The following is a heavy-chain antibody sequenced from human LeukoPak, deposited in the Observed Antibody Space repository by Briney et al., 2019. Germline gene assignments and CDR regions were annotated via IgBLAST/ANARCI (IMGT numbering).Heavy chain of an antibody. J-gene: IGHJ4*02. CDR3: VRIFCSGGSCFYRDY. D-gene: IGHD2-15*01. CDR2: NGDMT. V-gene: IGHV3-64D*06. Sequence: NGDMTYYADSVKGRFTISIDNSKNTLYLQMSSLRTEDTAVYYCVRIFCSGGSCFYRDYWGQGTLVTVSS.